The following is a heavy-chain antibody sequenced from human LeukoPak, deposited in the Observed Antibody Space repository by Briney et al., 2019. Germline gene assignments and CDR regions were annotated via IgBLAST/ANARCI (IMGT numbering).Heavy chain of an antibody. V-gene: IGHV3-33*01. CDR1: GFTFSSYG. Sequence: TGGSLRLSCAASGFTFSSYGMHWVRQAPGKGLEWVAVIWFDGSNKYYADSVKGRFTVSRDNSKNTMDLQMNSLRAEDTAVYYCAREQYGSDDALDIWGQGTMVTVSS. CDR2: IWFDGSNK. CDR3: AREQYGSDDALDI. J-gene: IGHJ3*02. D-gene: IGHD4-17*01.